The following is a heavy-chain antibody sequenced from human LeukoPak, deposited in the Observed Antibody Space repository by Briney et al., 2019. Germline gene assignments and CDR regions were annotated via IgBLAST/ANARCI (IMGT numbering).Heavy chain of an antibody. CDR3: ARDAGATTDYYYGMDV. CDR1: GFTFSSYE. D-gene: IGHD1-26*01. CDR2: ISSGGSTI. V-gene: IGHV3-48*03. J-gene: IGHJ6*02. Sequence: PGGSLRLSCAASGFTFSSYEMNWVRQAPGKGLEWVSYISSGGSTIYYADSVKGRFTISRDNAKNSLYLQMNSLRAEDTAVYYCARDAGATTDYYYGMDVWGQGTTVTVSS.